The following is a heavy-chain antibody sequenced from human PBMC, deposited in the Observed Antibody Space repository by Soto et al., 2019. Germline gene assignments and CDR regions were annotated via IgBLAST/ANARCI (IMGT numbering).Heavy chain of an antibody. D-gene: IGHD6-13*01. V-gene: IGHV3-74*01. Sequence: GGSLRLSCAASGFTFSSYWMHWVRQGPGKGMVWTSRISMDKTSTTYADSANARFTISRDNAKDTLYLQMNSLRAEDTAVYYCARGGAATPYGMGVWGQGTTVTVSS. J-gene: IGHJ6*02. CDR3: ARGGAATPYGMGV. CDR1: GFTFSSYW. CDR2: ISMDKTST.